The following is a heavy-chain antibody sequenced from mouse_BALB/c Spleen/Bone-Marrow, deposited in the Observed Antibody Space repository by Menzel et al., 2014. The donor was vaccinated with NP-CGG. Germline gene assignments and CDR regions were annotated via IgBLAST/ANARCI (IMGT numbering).Heavy chain of an antibody. J-gene: IGHJ2*01. Sequence: VQLVEPGAELMKPGASGKISCKATGYTFSSYWIEWVKQRPGHGLEWIGEILPGSGSTNYNEKFKGKATFTADTSSNTASMQLSSLTSEDSAVYYCARDTTVGYWGQGTTLTVSS. CDR3: ARDTTVGY. D-gene: IGHD1-1*01. V-gene: IGHV1-9*01. CDR1: GYTFSSYW. CDR2: ILPGSGST.